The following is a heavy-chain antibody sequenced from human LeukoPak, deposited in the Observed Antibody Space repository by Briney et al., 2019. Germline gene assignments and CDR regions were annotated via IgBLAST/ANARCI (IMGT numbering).Heavy chain of an antibody. Sequence: GRSLRLSCAASGFTFNSYGMHWVRQAPGKGLEWVAVISYDGSNKYYADSVKGRFTISRDNFKNTVNLQMNSLRAEDTAVYYCAKDYEAYCGGDCYSFFDCWGQGTLVTVSS. CDR3: AKDYEAYCGGDCYSFFDC. CDR1: GFTFNSYG. V-gene: IGHV3-30*18. J-gene: IGHJ4*02. CDR2: ISYDGSNK. D-gene: IGHD2-21*02.